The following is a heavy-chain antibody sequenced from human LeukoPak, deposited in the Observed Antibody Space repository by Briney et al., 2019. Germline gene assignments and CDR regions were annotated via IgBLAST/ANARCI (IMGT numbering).Heavy chain of an antibody. CDR3: ARHPYSYGYPNWFDP. CDR1: GGSFSGYY. V-gene: IGHV4-34*01. J-gene: IGHJ5*02. Sequence: SETLSLTCAVYGGSFSGYYWSWIRQPPGKGLEWIGEINHSGSTNYNPSLKSRVTISVDTSKNQFSLKLSSVTAADTAVYYCARHPYSYGYPNWFDPWGQGTLVTVSS. D-gene: IGHD5-18*01. CDR2: INHSGST.